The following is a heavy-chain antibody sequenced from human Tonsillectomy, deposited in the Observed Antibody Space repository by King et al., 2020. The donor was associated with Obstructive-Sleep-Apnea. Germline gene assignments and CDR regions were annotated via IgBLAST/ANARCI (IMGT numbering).Heavy chain of an antibody. Sequence: VQLVESGGGLVQPGGSLRLSCAASGFTVSSNYMSWVRQAPGKGLEWVSVIYSGGSTYYADSVKGRFTISRHNSKNTLYLQMNSLRAEDTAVYYCARDRETYPYYYGMDVWGQGTTVTVSS. D-gene: IGHD1-26*01. CDR2: IYSGGST. J-gene: IGHJ6*02. CDR3: ARDRETYPYYYGMDV. V-gene: IGHV3-53*04. CDR1: GFTVSSNY.